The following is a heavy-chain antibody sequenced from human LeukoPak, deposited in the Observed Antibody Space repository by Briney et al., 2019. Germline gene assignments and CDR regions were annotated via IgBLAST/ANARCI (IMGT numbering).Heavy chain of an antibody. CDR2: VYVTGTT. J-gene: IGHJ4*02. D-gene: IGHD6-19*01. CDR1: SGSMSGYY. Sequence: PETLSLTCTVSSGSMSGYYWSWIRQPPGKGLEWIAYVYVTGTTNYNPSLKTRATISMDTSKNQLSLTLTSVTAADTAVYHCARVGSGGAWFDFWGQGTLVSVSS. CDR3: ARVGSGGAWFDF. V-gene: IGHV4-59*01.